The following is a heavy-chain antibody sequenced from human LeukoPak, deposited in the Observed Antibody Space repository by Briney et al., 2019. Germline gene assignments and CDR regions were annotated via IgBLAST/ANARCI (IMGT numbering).Heavy chain of an antibody. D-gene: IGHD4-17*01. Sequence: SETLSLTCAVYGGSFSGYYWSWIRQPPGKGLEWIGEINHSGSTNYNPSLKSRVTISVDTSKNQFSLKLSSVTAADTAVYYCARVGWDGDLEPYFDYWGQGTLVTVSS. V-gene: IGHV4-34*01. CDR3: ARVGWDGDLEPYFDY. CDR2: INHSGST. CDR1: GGSFSGYY. J-gene: IGHJ4*02.